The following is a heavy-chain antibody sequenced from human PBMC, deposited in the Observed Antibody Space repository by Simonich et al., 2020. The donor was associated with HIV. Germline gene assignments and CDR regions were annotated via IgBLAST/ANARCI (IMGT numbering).Heavy chain of an antibody. CDR1: GFTFSSYS. V-gene: IGHV3-21*01. D-gene: IGHD2-2*01. J-gene: IGHJ4*02. CDR2: IRSSSSYI. CDR3: ARDGRKGSSTSCSDY. Sequence: EVQLVESGGGLVKPGGSLRLSCAASGFTFSSYSMNRVRQAPGKGVKWVSAIRSSSSYIYYADSVKGRFTISRDNAKNSLYLQMNSLRAEDTAVYYCARDGRKGSSTSCSDYWGQGTLVTVSS.